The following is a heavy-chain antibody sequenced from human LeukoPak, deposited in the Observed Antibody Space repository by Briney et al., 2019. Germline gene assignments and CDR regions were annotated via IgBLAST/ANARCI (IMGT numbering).Heavy chain of an antibody. CDR3: ARGRDYADY. Sequence: NPSETLSLTGAVYGGSFSGYYWSWIRQPPGKGLEWSGEINHSGSTNYNPSLKSRVTISVDTSKNQFALKLSSVTAADRAMYYCARGRDYADYWGQGALVTVSS. J-gene: IGHJ4*02. CDR1: GGSFSGYY. D-gene: IGHD4-17*01. CDR2: INHSGST. V-gene: IGHV4-34*01.